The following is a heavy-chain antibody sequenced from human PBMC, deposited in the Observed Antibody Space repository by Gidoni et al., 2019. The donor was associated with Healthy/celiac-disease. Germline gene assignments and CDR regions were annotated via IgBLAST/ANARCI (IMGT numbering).Heavy chain of an antibody. Sequence: VPLVSSGGVVVHPGMSLSLSCAASGFTFSSYGMHWVRQAPGKGLEWVAVISYDGSNKYYADSVKGRFTISRDNSKNTLYLQMNSLRAEDTAVYYCARNLSPFRWGELSSLGYWGQGTLVTVSS. CDR3: ARNLSPFRWGELSSLGY. CDR2: ISYDGSNK. CDR1: GFTFSSYG. V-gene: IGHV3-30*03. J-gene: IGHJ4*02. D-gene: IGHD3-16*02.